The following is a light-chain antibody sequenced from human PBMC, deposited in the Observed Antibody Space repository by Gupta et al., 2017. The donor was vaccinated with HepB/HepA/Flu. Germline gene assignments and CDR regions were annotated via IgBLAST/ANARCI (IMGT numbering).Light chain of an antibody. CDR3: AAWDDSLSGV. Sequence: QSVLTLPPSAPGTPGQRVTIASSGSSSNLGSNYVYWYQQPPGTAPNLLVYRNNQRPAGVPDRFSGSKSGTAASLAISGLRAEDEADYYCAAWDDSLSGVFGGGTKLTVL. CDR1: SSNLGSNY. V-gene: IGLV1-47*01. CDR2: RNN. J-gene: IGLJ3*02.